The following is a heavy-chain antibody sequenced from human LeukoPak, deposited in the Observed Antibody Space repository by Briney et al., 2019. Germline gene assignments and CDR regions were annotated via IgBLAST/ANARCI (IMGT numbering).Heavy chain of an antibody. V-gene: IGHV3-74*01. D-gene: IGHD2-2*01. J-gene: IGHJ4*02. Sequence: GGSLRLSCAASGVTFSSYWMHWVRQAPGKGLVWVSRINGDGSSTSYADSVKGRFTISRDNAKNTLYLQMNSLRAEDTAVYYCAKVGAGFQPGQEGFDYWGQGALVTVSS. CDR2: INGDGSST. CDR3: AKVGAGFQPGQEGFDY. CDR1: GVTFSSYW.